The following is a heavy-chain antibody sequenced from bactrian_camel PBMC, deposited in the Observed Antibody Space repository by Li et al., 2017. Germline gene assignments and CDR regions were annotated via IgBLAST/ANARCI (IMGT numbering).Heavy chain of an antibody. CDR3: AAGTIASCVGGDYQY. CDR2: IDSDGDT. J-gene: IGHJ4*01. CDR1: GYRYDTYC. V-gene: IGHV3S26*01. D-gene: IGHD4*01. Sequence: QVQLVESGGGSVQPGGSLRLSCAAPGYRYDTYCMGWFRQAPGKAREGIAVIDSDGDTAYAESMKDRFTISVDNAKNTLYLEMNRLKPEDTAMYYCAAGTIASCVGGDYQYRGQGTQVTVS.